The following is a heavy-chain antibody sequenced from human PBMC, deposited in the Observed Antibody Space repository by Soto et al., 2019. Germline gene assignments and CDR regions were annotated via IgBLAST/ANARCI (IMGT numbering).Heavy chain of an antibody. D-gene: IGHD6-13*01. CDR1: GFTFSSYN. V-gene: IGHV3-48*01. Sequence: GGSLRLSCAASGFTFSSYNMNWVRQAPGKGLEWVSYISSTSSAIYYADSVKGRFTISRDNSKNTLYLQMNSLRAEDTAVYYCAASSWQIFDYRGQGTLVTVSS. J-gene: IGHJ4*02. CDR3: AASSWQIFDY. CDR2: ISSTSSAI.